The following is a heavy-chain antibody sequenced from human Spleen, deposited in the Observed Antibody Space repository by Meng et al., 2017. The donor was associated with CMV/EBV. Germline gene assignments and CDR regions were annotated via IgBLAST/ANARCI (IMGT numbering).Heavy chain of an antibody. V-gene: IGHV4-34*01. CDR1: GSLSNYF. CDR3: ARASLFGVVIIKDYYFDY. Sequence: GSLSNYFWTWVRQPPGKGLEWIGDISHRGNTTYNPSLKSRVSISLDTSKNQVSLKVTSMTAADTAVYYCARASLFGVVIIKDYYFDYWGQGTLVTVSS. D-gene: IGHD3-3*01. J-gene: IGHJ4*02. CDR2: ISHRGNT.